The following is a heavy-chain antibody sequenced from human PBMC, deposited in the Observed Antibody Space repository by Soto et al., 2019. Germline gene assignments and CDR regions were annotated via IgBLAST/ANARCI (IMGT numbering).Heavy chain of an antibody. Sequence: TSETLSLTCAVYGGSFSGYYWSWIRQPPGKGLEWIGEINHSGSTNYNPSLKSRVTISVDTSKNQFSLKLSSVTAADTAVYYCARGQGTIFGVVIRYGMDVWGQGTTVTVSS. D-gene: IGHD3-3*01. J-gene: IGHJ6*02. CDR3: ARGQGTIFGVVIRYGMDV. V-gene: IGHV4-34*01. CDR2: INHSGST. CDR1: GGSFSGYY.